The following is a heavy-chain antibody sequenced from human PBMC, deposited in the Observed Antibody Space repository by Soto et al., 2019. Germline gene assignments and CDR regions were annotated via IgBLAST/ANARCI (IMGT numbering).Heavy chain of an antibody. J-gene: IGHJ4*01. Sequence: GGSLRLSCTASGFAFDDYAMHWFRQGPGRGLEWVSGITWNSGKIAYADSVKGRFTIARDDDNNSLYLQMNSLSPEDTALYYCVKDSYADFHRVLSTAEYFFDYWGHGTLVTVSS. D-gene: IGHD2-15*01. CDR2: ITWNSGKI. CDR1: GFAFDDYA. V-gene: IGHV3-9*01. CDR3: VKDSYADFHRVLSTAEYFFDY.